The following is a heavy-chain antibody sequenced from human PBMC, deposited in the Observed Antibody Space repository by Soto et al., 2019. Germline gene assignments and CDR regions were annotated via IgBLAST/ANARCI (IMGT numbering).Heavy chain of an antibody. Sequence: SETQALTCTLSGVSITSGAYYWTWVRQHPGKGLEWIGYIYYNGDTYFSPSRKSRLTISIDTSKNQFSLKAEDTGVYYCARMFHYDTSGYIGILGGFDVWGQGTQVSVSS. CDR1: GVSITSGAYY. V-gene: IGHV4-31*03. D-gene: IGHD3-22*01. J-gene: IGHJ3*01. CDR3: ARMFHYDTSGYIGILGGFDV. CDR2: IYYNGDT.